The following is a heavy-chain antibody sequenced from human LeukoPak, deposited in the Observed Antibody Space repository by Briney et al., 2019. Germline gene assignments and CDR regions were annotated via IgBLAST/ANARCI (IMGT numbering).Heavy chain of an antibody. CDR3: ARGRSYHYMDV. J-gene: IGHJ6*03. D-gene: IGHD2-15*01. CDR2: ISWNSVSI. V-gene: IGHV3-9*03. CDR1: GFTFYDYA. Sequence: PGRSLRLSCAASGFTFYDYAMHWVRQVPGKGLEWVSGISWNSVSIGYADSVKGRFIISRDNVKNSLYLQMNSLRAEDMAFYYCARGRSYHYMDVWGKGTTVTVSS.